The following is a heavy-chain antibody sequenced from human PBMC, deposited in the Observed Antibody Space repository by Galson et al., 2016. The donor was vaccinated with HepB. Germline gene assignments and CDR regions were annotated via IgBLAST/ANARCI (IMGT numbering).Heavy chain of an antibody. D-gene: IGHD2-2*02. J-gene: IGHJ4*02. V-gene: IGHV4-39*01. CDR3: ARHTYTRGAFDY. CDR2: INYAGSP. CDR1: GDSIGSSDYY. Sequence: SETLSLTCTVSGDSIGSSDYYWGWIRQPPGKGLEWIASINYAGSPYYNPSLKDRVTISVDTSKNQFSLKVSSVTAADTAVYYCARHTYTRGAFDYWGQGTLVTVSS.